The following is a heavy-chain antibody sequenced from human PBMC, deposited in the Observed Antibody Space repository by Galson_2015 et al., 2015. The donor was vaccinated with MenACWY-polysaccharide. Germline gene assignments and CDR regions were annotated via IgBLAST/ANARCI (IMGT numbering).Heavy chain of an antibody. D-gene: IGHD5-12*01. CDR2: ISGGGGSR. V-gene: IGHV3-23*01. Sequence: SLRLSCAASGFNFSGYAMSWVRQAPGKGLEWVSAISGGGGSRFYPDSVKGRFTISRDNSKNILYLQMNSLRAEDTAIYYCAKDGQGQNKVAVFDSWGQGTLVTVSS. CDR3: AKDGQGQNKVAVFDS. CDR1: GFNFSGYA. J-gene: IGHJ5*01.